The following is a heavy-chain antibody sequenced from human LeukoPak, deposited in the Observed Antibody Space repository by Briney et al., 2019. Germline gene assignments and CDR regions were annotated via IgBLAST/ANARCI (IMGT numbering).Heavy chain of an antibody. Sequence: SETLSLTCTVSGGSISSSSYYWGWIRQPPGKGLEWIGSIYYSGSTYYDPSLKSRVTISVDTSKNQFSLKLSSVTAADTAVYYCARHRITVTTYDYWGQGTLVTVSS. CDR3: ARHRITVTTYDY. J-gene: IGHJ4*02. CDR2: IYYSGST. D-gene: IGHD4-17*01. CDR1: GGSISSSSYY. V-gene: IGHV4-39*01.